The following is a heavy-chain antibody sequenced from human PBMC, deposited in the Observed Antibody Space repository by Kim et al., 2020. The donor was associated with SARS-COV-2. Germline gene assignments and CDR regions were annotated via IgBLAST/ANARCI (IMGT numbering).Heavy chain of an antibody. CDR1: RYTFTSYA. V-gene: IGHV1-3*01. CDR2: IIAGNGNT. CDR3: ARPKNVVTATGWLYYGMDV. J-gene: IGHJ6*02. D-gene: IGHD2-21*02. Sequence: ASVKVSCKASRYTFTSYAMHWVRQAPGQRLEWMGWIIAGNGNTKYSQKFQGRVTITRDTSASTAYMELSSLRSEDATVYYCARPKNVVTATGWLYYGMDVWGQGTTVTVSS.